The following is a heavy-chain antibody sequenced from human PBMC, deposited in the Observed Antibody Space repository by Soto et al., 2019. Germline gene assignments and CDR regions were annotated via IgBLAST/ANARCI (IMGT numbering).Heavy chain of an antibody. V-gene: IGHV1-46*01. CDR3: ARDGSRIGYCTNGVCSNWFDP. Sequence: ASVKVSCKASGYTFTSYYMHGVRQAPGQGLEWMGIINPSGGSTSYAQKSQGRVTMTRDTSTSTVYMELSSLRSEDTAVYYCARDGSRIGYCTNGVCSNWFDPWGQGTLVTVSS. J-gene: IGHJ5*02. D-gene: IGHD2-8*01. CDR2: INPSGGST. CDR1: GYTFTSYY.